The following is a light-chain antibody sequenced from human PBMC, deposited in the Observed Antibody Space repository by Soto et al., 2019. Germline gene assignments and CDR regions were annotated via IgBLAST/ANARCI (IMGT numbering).Light chain of an antibody. CDR1: SSHIGSNY. J-gene: IGLJ1*01. CDR3: GAWDGSLRLYV. V-gene: IGLV1-51*01. CDR2: DSN. Sequence: QSVLTQPPSVSAAPGQTVTISCSGSSSHIGSNYVSWYQQLPGAAPKLLIYDSNKRPSGIPERFSASKSGTSATLGITGLQTGDEADYYCGAWDGSLRLYVFGTGTKVTVL.